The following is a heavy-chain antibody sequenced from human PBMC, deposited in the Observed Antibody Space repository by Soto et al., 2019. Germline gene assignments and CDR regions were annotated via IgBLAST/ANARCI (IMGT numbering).Heavy chain of an antibody. V-gene: IGHV1-2*02. CDR3: ARERFQVISDGMDV. D-gene: IGHD2-21*01. Sequence: ASVKVSCKASGYTFTGYYVHWVREAPGQGLEWMGWINPETGSTSYAQKFQGRVTLSRDTSINTAYLELSSLRFDDAAVYFCARERFQVISDGMDVWGQGTTVTVSS. CDR1: GYTFTGYY. J-gene: IGHJ6*02. CDR2: INPETGST.